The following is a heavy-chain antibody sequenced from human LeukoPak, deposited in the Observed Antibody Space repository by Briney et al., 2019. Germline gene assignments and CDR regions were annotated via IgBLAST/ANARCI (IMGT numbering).Heavy chain of an antibody. CDR2: INSDGSST. V-gene: IGHV3-74*01. J-gene: IGHJ4*02. Sequence: GGSLRLSCAASGFTFSSYWMHWVRQAPGKGLVWVSRINSDGSSTRYADSVKGRFTISRDNTKNTLYLQMNSLRAEDTAVYYCARVFRYYYDSSGYYHFDYWGQGTLVTVSS. D-gene: IGHD3-22*01. CDR3: ARVFRYYYDSSGYYHFDY. CDR1: GFTFSSYW.